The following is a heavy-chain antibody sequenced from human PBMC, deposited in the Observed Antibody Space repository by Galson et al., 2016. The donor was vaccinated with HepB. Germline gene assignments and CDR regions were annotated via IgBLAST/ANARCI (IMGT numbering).Heavy chain of an antibody. V-gene: IGHV3-23*01. CDR3: ARGYYYDSSAYYKYEGSKDYFEY. D-gene: IGHD3-22*01. J-gene: IGHJ4*02. CDR2: IRGSGGGI. CDR1: GFTFATYP. Sequence: SLRLSCAGSGFTFATYPMSWVRQAPGKGLEWVSGIRGSGGGIDYADSVKGRFTISRDNSKNTVSLQMNSLRPEDTGVYYCARGYYYDSSAYYKYEGSKDYFEYWGQGTLVTVSS.